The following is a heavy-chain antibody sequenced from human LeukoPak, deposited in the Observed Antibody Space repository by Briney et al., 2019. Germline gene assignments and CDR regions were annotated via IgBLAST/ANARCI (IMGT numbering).Heavy chain of an antibody. CDR1: GFTFRRYW. D-gene: IGHD2-21*01. V-gene: IGHV3-7*01. CDR2: IKQDGSEK. J-gene: IGHJ4*02. CDR3: ARARDGLFDY. Sequence: SGGSLRLSCAASGFTFRRYWMSWVRQAPGKGLEWVANIKQDGSEKYYVGSVKGRFTISRDNAKNSLYLQMNSLGAEDTAVYYCARARDGLFDYWGQGTLVTVSS.